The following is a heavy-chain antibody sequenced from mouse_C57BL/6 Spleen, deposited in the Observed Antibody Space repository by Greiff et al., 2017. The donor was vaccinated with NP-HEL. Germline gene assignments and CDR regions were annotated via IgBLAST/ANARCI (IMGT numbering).Heavy chain of an antibody. Sequence: EVQGVESGGGLVQPGGSMKLSCVASGFTFSNYWMNWVRQSPEKGLEWVAQIRLKSDNYATHYAESVKGRFTISRDDSKSSVYLQMNNLRAEDTGIYYCIYDGYYRYFDVWGTGTTVTVSS. CDR1: GFTFSNYW. CDR3: IYDGYYRYFDV. D-gene: IGHD2-3*01. V-gene: IGHV6-3*01. CDR2: IRLKSDNYAT. J-gene: IGHJ1*03.